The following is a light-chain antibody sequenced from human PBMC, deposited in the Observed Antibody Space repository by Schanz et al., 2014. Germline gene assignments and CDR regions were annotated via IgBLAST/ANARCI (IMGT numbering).Light chain of an antibody. V-gene: IGLV2-8*01. CDR1: SSDVGAYNY. CDR2: DVS. CDR3: SSNVGSNNFQ. Sequence: QSALTQPPSASGSPGQSVTISCTGTSSDVGAYNYVSWYQQHPGKAPKLMIYDVSNRPSGVSNRFSGSKSGNTASLTVSGLQAEDEAEYYCSSNVGSNNFQFGGGTKLTVL. J-gene: IGLJ3*02.